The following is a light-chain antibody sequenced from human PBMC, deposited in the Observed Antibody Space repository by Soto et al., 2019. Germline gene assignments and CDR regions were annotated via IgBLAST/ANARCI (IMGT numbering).Light chain of an antibody. CDR1: SSDVGGYNY. V-gene: IGLV2-14*03. CDR2: DDS. J-gene: IGLJ1*01. CDR3: SSYTSSSTYV. Sequence: QSALTQPASVSGAPGQSIAISCTGTSSDVGGYNYVSWYQHHPGKAPKLMVYDDSNRPSGVSNRFSGSKSGNTASLTISGLQAEDEADYYCSSYTSSSTYVFGTGTKLTVL.